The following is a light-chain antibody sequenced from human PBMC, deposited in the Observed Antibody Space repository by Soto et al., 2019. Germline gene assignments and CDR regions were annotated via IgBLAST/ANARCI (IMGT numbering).Light chain of an antibody. J-gene: IGKJ1*01. CDR3: QQRSNWPPEVT. CDR1: QSVSTY. Sequence: EIVLTQSPATLSLSPGERATLSCRASQSVSTYLAWYQQKPGQAPRLLIYDASNRATGIPVRFSGSGSGTDFTLTISNLEPEDFALYYCQQRSNWPPEVTFGQGTKVDIK. CDR2: DAS. V-gene: IGKV3-11*01.